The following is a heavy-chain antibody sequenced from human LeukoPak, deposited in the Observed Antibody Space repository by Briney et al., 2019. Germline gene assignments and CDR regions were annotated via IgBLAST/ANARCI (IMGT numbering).Heavy chain of an antibody. CDR1: GGSITSTNW. V-gene: IGHV4-4*02. CDR2: VFLSGLT. Sequence: SETLSLTCGVSGGSITSTNWWSWVRPPPGQGLEWIGEVFLSGLTNYNPSLSSRVIMALDTSKNHLSLHLTSVTAADTAVYYCSRENGAFSPFGYWGQGYLVTVLS. J-gene: IGHJ4*02. D-gene: IGHD2-8*01. CDR3: SRENGAFSPFGY.